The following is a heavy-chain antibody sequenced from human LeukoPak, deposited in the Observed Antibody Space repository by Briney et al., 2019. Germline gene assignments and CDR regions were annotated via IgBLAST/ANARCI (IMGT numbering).Heavy chain of an antibody. V-gene: IGHV3-74*01. J-gene: IGHJ4*02. CDR1: GFTFSSYW. CDR3: AKDRSLQNFDY. CDR2: IISDGSST. Sequence: GGSLRLSCTASGFTFSSYWMHWVRQAPGKGLMWVSRIISDGSSTSYADSVKGRFTMSRDNAKNTLYLQMNSLRAEDTAAYYCAKDRSLQNFDYWGQGTLVTVSS.